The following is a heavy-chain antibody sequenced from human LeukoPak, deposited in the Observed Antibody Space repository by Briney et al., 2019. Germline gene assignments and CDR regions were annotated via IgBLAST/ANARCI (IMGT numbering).Heavy chain of an antibody. V-gene: IGHV4-61*02. CDR1: GGSINFGSFY. Sequence: SETLSLTCTVSGGSINFGSFYWSWIRQPAGKGLEWIGRFYTSGGTNYNPSLKSRATISVDTSKNQFSLNLNSVTAADTAIYYCARGARGYPDDNFDYWGQGTLVTVSS. D-gene: IGHD5-12*01. CDR2: FYTSGGT. J-gene: IGHJ4*02. CDR3: ARGARGYPDDNFDY.